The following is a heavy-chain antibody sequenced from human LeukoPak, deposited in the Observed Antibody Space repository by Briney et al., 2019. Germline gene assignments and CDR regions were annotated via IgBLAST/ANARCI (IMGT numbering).Heavy chain of an antibody. CDR3: ARMITMVRGLGWFDP. J-gene: IGHJ5*02. V-gene: IGHV4-59*01. Sequence: SETLSLTCTVSGGSISSYYWSWIRQPPGKGLEWIGYIYHSGSTNYNPSLKSRVTISVDTSKNQFSLKLSSVTAADTAVYYCARMITMVRGLGWFDPWGQGTLVTVSS. D-gene: IGHD3-10*01. CDR1: GGSISSYY. CDR2: IYHSGST.